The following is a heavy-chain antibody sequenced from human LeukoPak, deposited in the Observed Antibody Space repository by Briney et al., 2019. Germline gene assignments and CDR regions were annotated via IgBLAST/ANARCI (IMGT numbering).Heavy chain of an antibody. CDR2: ISGGGGST. Sequence: GGSLRLSCAASGLTSSGYAMNWVRQAPGKGLEWVAVISGGGGSTYYEDSVKGRFTISRDNSKNTLYLQMNSLRAEDTAVYYCAKFGVYYDSSGYFDYWGQGTLVTVSS. D-gene: IGHD3-22*01. V-gene: IGHV3-23*01. CDR1: GLTSSGYA. CDR3: AKFGVYYDSSGYFDY. J-gene: IGHJ4*02.